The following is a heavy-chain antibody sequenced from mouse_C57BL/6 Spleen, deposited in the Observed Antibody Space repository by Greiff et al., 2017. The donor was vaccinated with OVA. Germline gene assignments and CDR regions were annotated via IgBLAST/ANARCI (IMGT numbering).Heavy chain of an antibody. J-gene: IGHJ4*01. CDR2: INPSNGGT. Sequence: QVQLQQPGTELVKPGASVKLSCKASGYTFTSYWMHWVKQRPGQGLEWLGNINPSNGGTNYNEKFKSKAKLTVDKSSSTAYMQLSSLTSEDSAVYYCARETVLGYYAMDYWGQGTSVTVSS. V-gene: IGHV1-53*01. CDR3: ARETVLGYYAMDY. CDR1: GYTFTSYW. D-gene: IGHD1-1*01.